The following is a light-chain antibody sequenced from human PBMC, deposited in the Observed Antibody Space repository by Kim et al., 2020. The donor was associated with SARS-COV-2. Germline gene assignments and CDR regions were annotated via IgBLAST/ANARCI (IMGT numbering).Light chain of an antibody. CDR1: NSKCGSIS. CDR3: AAWDDGLGGPV. CDR2: RIH. V-gene: IGLV1-47*01. J-gene: IGLJ3*02. Sequence: WVTMACSGCNSKCGSISVYWYRQLPGAAPKLLIYRIHQRPSGVPDRFSGSKSCTSASLAISGLQSEDEANFYCAAWDDGLGGPVFGGGTQLTVL.